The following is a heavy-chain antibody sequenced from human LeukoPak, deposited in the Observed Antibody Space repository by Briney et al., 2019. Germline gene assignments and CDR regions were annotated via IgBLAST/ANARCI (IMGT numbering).Heavy chain of an antibody. D-gene: IGHD3-16*01. CDR2: ISDRGAAT. CDR1: GFTFNAYP. V-gene: IGHV3-23*01. Sequence: GGSLRLSCVASGFTFNAYPMTWVRQAPGKGLEGVSSISDRGAATYYADSVKGRFTISRDDSKNTLYLQMNSLRADDTALYYCAKVRAEGVWYFDLWGRGTLVTVSS. J-gene: IGHJ2*01. CDR3: AKVRAEGVWYFDL.